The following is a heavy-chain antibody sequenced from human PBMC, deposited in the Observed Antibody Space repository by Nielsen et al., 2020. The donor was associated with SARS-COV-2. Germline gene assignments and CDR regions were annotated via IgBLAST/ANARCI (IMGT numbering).Heavy chain of an antibody. J-gene: IGHJ4*02. V-gene: IGHV2-26*01. CDR3: ARILPYCSSTSCYFDY. CDR2: IFSNDEK. Sequence: WIRQPPGKALEWLAHIFSNDEKSYSTSLKSRLTISKDTSKSQVVLTMTNMDPVDTATYYCARILPYCSSTSCYFDYWGQGTLVTVSS. D-gene: IGHD2-2*01.